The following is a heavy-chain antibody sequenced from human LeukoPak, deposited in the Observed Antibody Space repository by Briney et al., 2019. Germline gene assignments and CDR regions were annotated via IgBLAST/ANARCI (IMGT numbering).Heavy chain of an antibody. CDR3: ARSLISAVIGMDV. D-gene: IGHD3-3*01. CDR1: GFTFSSYA. J-gene: IGHJ6*02. V-gene: IGHV3-23*01. CDR2: ISGSGGST. Sequence: GGSLRLSCAASGFTFSSYAMSWVRQAPGKGLEWVSAISGSGGSTYYADSVKGRFTISRDNARNSLFLQMNSLTAEDTAIYYCARSLISAVIGMDVWGQGTAVTVSS.